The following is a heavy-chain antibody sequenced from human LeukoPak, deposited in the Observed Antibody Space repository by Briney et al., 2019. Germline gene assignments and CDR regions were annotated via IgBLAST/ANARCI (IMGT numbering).Heavy chain of an antibody. CDR1: GFTVSSSY. CDR3: ARMKDSSGWYKANYFDY. D-gene: IGHD6-19*01. J-gene: IGHJ4*02. V-gene: IGHV3-53*01. Sequence: GGSLRLSRAASGFTVSSSYMSWVRQAPGKGLEWVSVIYTGVSTYYTDSVKGRFTISRDNSKNTLYLQMNSLRTEDTAVYYCARMKDSSGWYKANYFDYWGQGTLVTVSS. CDR2: IYTGVST.